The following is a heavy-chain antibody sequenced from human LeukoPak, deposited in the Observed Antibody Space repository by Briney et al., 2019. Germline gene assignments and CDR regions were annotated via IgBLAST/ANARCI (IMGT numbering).Heavy chain of an antibody. D-gene: IGHD3-22*01. J-gene: IGHJ4*02. CDR1: GFTFSSYA. CDR3: ARDGVHYYDSSGVDY. CDR2: ISGSGGST. V-gene: IGHV3-23*01. Sequence: GGSLRLSCAASGFTFSSYAMSWVRQAPGKGLEWVSAISGSGGSTYYADSVKGRFTISRDNSKNTLYLQMNSLRAEDTAVYYCARDGVHYYDSSGVDYWGQGTLVTVSS.